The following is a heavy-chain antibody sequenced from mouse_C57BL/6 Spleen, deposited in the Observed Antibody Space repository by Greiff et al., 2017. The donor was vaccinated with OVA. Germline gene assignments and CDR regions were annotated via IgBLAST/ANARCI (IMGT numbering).Heavy chain of an antibody. CDR2: IYPGSGST. CDR1: GYTFTSYW. Sequence: QVQLQQPGAELVKPGASVKMSCTASGYTFTSYWITWVKQRPGQGLEWIGDIYPGSGSTNYNEKFKSKATLTVDTSSSTTYMQLSRLTSEDSAVFCWARSAYYVGNSPYWYYYVWGTGTTVTVSS. CDR3: ARSAYYVGNSPYWYYYV. D-gene: IGHD1-1*01. V-gene: IGHV1-55*01. J-gene: IGHJ1*03.